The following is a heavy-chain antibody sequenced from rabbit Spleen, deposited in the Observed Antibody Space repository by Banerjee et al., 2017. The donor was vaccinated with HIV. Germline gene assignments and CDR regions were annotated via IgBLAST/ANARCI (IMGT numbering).Heavy chain of an antibody. J-gene: IGHJ4*01. Sequence: QEQLVESGGGLVQPGGSLKLSCTASGFSFSNKAVMCWVRQAPGKGLEWIACINTATGKPVYATWAKGRFTISTISSTTVTLQMTSLPAADTATYFCARGSATMTMMITGYYFNLWGPGTLVTVS. CDR2: INTATGKP. CDR3: ARGSATMTMMITGYYFNL. V-gene: IGHV1S45*01. D-gene: IGHD2-1*01. CDR1: GFSFSNKAV.